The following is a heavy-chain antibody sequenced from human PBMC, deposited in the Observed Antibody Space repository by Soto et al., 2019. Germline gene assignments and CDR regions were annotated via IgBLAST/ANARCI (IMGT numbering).Heavy chain of an antibody. Sequence: XSVKVSCKASGYSFTDYHIHWVRQAPGQGLEWLGRINPKSGGTSTAQKFQGWVTMTRDRSISTVYMELTRLRPDDTAVYFCARGHSTDCSNGVCSFFYNHEMDVWGQGTTVTVSS. CDR3: ARGHSTDCSNGVCSFFYNHEMDV. V-gene: IGHV1-2*04. CDR1: GYSFTDYH. J-gene: IGHJ6*02. CDR2: INPKSGGT. D-gene: IGHD2-8*01.